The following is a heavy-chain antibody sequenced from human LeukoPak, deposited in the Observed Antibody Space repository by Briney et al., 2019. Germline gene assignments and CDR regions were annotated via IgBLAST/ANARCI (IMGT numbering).Heavy chain of an antibody. CDR1: GFTFSSYS. CDR2: ISSSSSIL. CDR3: ARGLRYFDWYLDY. J-gene: IGHJ4*02. V-gene: IGHV3-48*02. D-gene: IGHD3-9*01. Sequence: GGSLRLSCAAPGFTFSSYSMNWVRQAPGKGLEWVSYISSSSSILHYADSVKGRFTISRDNAKNSLYLQMSSLRDEDTAMYYCARGLRYFDWYLDYWGQGTLAAVSS.